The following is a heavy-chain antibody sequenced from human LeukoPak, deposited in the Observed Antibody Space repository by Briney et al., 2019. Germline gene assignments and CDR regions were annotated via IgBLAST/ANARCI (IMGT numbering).Heavy chain of an antibody. CDR2: ISCSGGST. D-gene: IGHD2-15*01. J-gene: IGHJ4*02. CDR1: GFTFSSYA. CDR3: AKDSPTLYCSGGSCYFDY. V-gene: IGHV3-23*01. Sequence: PGGSLRLSCAASGFTFSSYAMSWVRQAPGKGLEWVSAISCSGGSTYYADSVKGRFTISRDNSKNTLYLQMNSLRAEDTAVYYCAKDSPTLYCSGGSCYFDYWGQGTLVTVSS.